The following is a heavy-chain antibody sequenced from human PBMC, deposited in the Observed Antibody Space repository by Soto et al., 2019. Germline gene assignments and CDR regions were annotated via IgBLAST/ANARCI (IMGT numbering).Heavy chain of an antibody. Sequence: QIALQESGPTVVKPTQTLTLTCTFSGFSLTTTGVGVGWIRHAPGKALEWLPMVYWNDERRYSPLLKSRLPITQDTSKNQVVLTMTYMDPVDTATYFCAHYDSSGYFSHFDSWGQGTLVTVSS. D-gene: IGHD3-22*01. J-gene: IGHJ4*02. V-gene: IGHV2-5*01. CDR3: AHYDSSGYFSHFDS. CDR1: GFSLTTTGVG. CDR2: VYWNDER.